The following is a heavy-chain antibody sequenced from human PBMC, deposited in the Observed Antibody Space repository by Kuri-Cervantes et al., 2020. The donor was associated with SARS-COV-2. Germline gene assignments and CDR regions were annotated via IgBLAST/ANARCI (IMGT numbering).Heavy chain of an antibody. Sequence: GGSLRLSCAASGFTFSSYSTNWVRQAPGKGLEWVSYISSSSSTIYYADSVKGRFTISRDNAKNSLYLQMNSLRAEDTAVYYCARDYYDFWSGYYVPYYYYYYGMDVWGQGTTVTVSS. J-gene: IGHJ6*02. D-gene: IGHD3-3*01. CDR1: GFTFSSYS. V-gene: IGHV3-48*01. CDR2: ISSSSSTI. CDR3: ARDYYDFWSGYYVPYYYYYYGMDV.